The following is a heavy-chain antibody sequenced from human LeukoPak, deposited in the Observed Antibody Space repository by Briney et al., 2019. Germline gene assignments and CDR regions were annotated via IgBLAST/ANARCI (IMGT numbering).Heavy chain of an antibody. D-gene: IGHD3-22*01. CDR1: GFSVSSNY. J-gene: IGHJ5*01. V-gene: IGHV3-53*01. Sequence: GGSLRLSCAVSGFSVSSNYMHWVRQAPGKGLQWVAVIYGAETANYADSVRGRFTISRDNAENTLYLQMNNLRVEDTALYYCGTMSNYDSGGYYDSWGLGTLVTVSS. CDR2: IYGAETA. CDR3: GTMSNYDSGGYYDS.